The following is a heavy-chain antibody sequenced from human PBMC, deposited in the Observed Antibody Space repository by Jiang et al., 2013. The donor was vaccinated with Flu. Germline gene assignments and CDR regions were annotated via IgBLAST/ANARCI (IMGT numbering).Heavy chain of an antibody. CDR2: IIPIFGTA. Sequence: GAEVKKPGSSVKVSCKASGGTFSSYAISWVRQAPGQGLEWMGGIIPIFGTANYAQKFQGRVTITADKSTSTAYMELSSLRSEDTAVYYCARGPYSNYVDYYYYGMDVWGQGTTVTVSS. CDR1: GGTFSSYA. J-gene: IGHJ6*02. D-gene: IGHD4-11*01. V-gene: IGHV1-69*06. CDR3: ARGPYSNYVDYYYYGMDV.